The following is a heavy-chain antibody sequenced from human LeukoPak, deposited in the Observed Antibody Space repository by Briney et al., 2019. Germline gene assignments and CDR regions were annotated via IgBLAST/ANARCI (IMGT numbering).Heavy chain of an antibody. CDR3: ARHSTRPGWYRVWFDP. D-gene: IGHD2-15*01. Sequence: SETLSLTCTVSGGSISSSSYYWGWIRQPPGKGLEWIGSIYYSGSTYYNPSLKSRVTISVDTSKNQFSLKLSSVTAADTAVYYCARHSTRPGWYRVWFDPWGQGTLVTVSS. J-gene: IGHJ5*02. V-gene: IGHV4-39*01. CDR2: IYYSGST. CDR1: GGSISSSSYY.